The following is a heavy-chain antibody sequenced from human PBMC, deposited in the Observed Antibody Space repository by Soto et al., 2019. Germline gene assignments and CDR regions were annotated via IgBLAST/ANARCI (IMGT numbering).Heavy chain of an antibody. CDR3: ARAYTDYGDYDDNWFDP. CDR1: EFTFSNYW. CDR2: IKGDRSIT. J-gene: IGHJ5*02. V-gene: IGHV3-74*01. Sequence: PGGSLRLSCAASEFTFSNYWMHWVRQAPGKGLVWVSRIKGDRSITNYADSVKGRFTISRDNSKSTLYLQMNSLRAEDAAVYYCARAYTDYGDYDDNWFDPWGQGTLVTVSS. D-gene: IGHD4-17*01.